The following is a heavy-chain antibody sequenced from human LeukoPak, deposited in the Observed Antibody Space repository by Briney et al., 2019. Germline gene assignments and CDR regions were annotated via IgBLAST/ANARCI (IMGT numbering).Heavy chain of an antibody. CDR1: GFTFSGSA. Sequence: AGGSLKLSCAASGFTFSGSAMHWVRQASGKGLGWVGRIRSKANSYATAYAASVKGRFTISRDDSKNTAYLQMNSLKTEDTAVYYCTRRENDFWSGYDNPFFDYWGQGTLVTVSS. V-gene: IGHV3-73*01. CDR2: IRSKANSYAT. CDR3: TRRENDFWSGYDNPFFDY. J-gene: IGHJ4*02. D-gene: IGHD3-3*01.